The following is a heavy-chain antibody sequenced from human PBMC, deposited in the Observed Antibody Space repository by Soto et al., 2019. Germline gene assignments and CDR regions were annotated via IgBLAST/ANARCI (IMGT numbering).Heavy chain of an antibody. V-gene: IGHV1-18*01. CDR1: GYTFTSYG. J-gene: IGHJ6*02. D-gene: IGHD6-19*01. CDR2: ISAYNGNT. CDR3: ARDKTVAGIYYYYGMDV. Sequence: QVQLVQSGAEVKKPGASVKVSCKASGYTFTSYGISWARQAPEKGLEGMGWISAYNGNTNYPQKLQGRVTMTTDTSTSTAYMELRSLRSDDTAVYYCARDKTVAGIYYYYGMDVWGQGTTVTVSS.